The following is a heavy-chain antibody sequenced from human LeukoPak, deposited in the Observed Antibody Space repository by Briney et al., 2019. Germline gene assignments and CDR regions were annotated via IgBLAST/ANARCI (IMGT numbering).Heavy chain of an antibody. Sequence: ASVKVSCKASGYTFTSYDINWVRQATGQGLEWMGGMNPNSGDTDYAQKFHGRVTMTRDTSISTAYMELSSLRSDDTAVYYCARVVGYYDTSAYYGYYFDFWGQGTLVTVSS. CDR3: ARVVGYYDTSAYYGYYFDF. D-gene: IGHD3-22*01. CDR1: GYTFTSYD. V-gene: IGHV1-8*01. CDR2: MNPNSGDT. J-gene: IGHJ4*02.